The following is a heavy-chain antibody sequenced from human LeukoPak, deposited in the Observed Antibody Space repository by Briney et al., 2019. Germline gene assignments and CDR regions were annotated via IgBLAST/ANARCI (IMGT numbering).Heavy chain of an antibody. CDR2: ISNGGTE. V-gene: IGHV3-30*05. CDR3: ARRTGDTRFCSRFSCFLPDY. Sequence: PGGSLRLSCAASGFTFSSYSMNWVRQAPGKGLEWVASISNGGTEFYADSVKGRFAISRDTSTNTLSLQMNSLRAEDTAVYFCARRTGDTRFCSRFSCFLPDYWGQGTLVTVSS. CDR1: GFTFSSYS. J-gene: IGHJ4*02. D-gene: IGHD2-2*01.